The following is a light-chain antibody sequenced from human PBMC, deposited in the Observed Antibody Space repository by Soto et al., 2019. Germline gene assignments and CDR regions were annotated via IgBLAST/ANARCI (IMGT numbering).Light chain of an antibody. CDR2: AAS. J-gene: IGKJ5*01. V-gene: IGKV1-9*01. CDR3: QQLNSYPIT. CDR1: QGISSY. Sequence: IHLSHSPSSLSASVGYRVTITCRASQGISSYLAWYQQKPGKAPKLLIYAASTLQSGVPSRFSGSGSGTDFTLTISSLQPEDFATYYCQQLNSYPITFGQGTRLEIK.